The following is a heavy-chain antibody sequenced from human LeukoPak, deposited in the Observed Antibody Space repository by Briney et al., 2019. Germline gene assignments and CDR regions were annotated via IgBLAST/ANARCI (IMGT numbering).Heavy chain of an antibody. J-gene: IGHJ4*02. CDR1: GYTFTGYY. Sequence: ASVKVSCKASGYTFTGYYMHWVRQAPGQGLEWMGWVNPNSGGTSYAQKFQGRVTMTRDMSTSTVYMELSSLRSEDTAVYYCARDGNGGNPTNFDYWGQGTLVTVSS. D-gene: IGHD4-23*01. V-gene: IGHV1-2*02. CDR3: ARDGNGGNPTNFDY. CDR2: VNPNSGGT.